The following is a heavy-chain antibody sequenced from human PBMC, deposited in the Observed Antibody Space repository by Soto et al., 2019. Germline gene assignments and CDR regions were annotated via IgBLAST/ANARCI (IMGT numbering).Heavy chain of an antibody. V-gene: IGHV1-46*02. D-gene: IGHD1-7*01. CDR2: INPSGGST. CDR3: ARDPGTNYYYYYGMDV. J-gene: IGHJ6*02. Sequence: ASVKVSCKASGYTFNSYYMHWVRQDPGQGLEWMGIINPSGGSTSYAQKFQGRVTMTRDTSTSTVYMELSSLRSEDTAVYYCARDPGTNYYYYYGMDVWGQGTTVTVSS. CDR1: GYTFNSYY.